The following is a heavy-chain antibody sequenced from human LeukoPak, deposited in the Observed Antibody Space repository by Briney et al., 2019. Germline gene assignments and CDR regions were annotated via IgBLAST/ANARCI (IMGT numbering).Heavy chain of an antibody. CDR1: GYTFTSYG. CDR3: AREKRIAVAGTPDY. CDR2: ISAYNGNT. J-gene: IGHJ4*02. D-gene: IGHD6-19*01. V-gene: IGHV1-18*01. Sequence: ASVKVSCKASGYTFTSYGISWVRQAPGQGLKWMGWISAYNGNTNYAQKLQGRVTMTTDTSTSTAYMELRSLRSDDTAVYYCAREKRIAVAGTPDYWGQGTLVTVSS.